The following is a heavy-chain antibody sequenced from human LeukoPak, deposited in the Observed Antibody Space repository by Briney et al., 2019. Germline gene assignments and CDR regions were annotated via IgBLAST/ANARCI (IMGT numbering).Heavy chain of an antibody. CDR3: SRTRRDYGGYFFDL. CDR1: GFSFSNSE. D-gene: IGHD4-17*01. CDR2: ISNGGGNK. J-gene: IGHJ4*02. V-gene: IGHV3-48*03. Sequence: GGSLRLSCAASGFSFSNSEMHWVRQAPGKGLEWISYISNGGGNKFYANSVKGRFTISRDNANKSLYLQMSSLRAEDTAVYYCSRTRRDYGGYFFDLWGQGTLVTASS.